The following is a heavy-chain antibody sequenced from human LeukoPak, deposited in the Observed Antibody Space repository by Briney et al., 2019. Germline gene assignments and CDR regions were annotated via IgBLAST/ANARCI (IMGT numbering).Heavy chain of an antibody. Sequence: ASVKVSCKASGYTVSDYFIHWVRQAPGQGLEWMGRINTNSGGTEYAQNFQGRVTMTRDTSISASYMELNRLTSDDTAVYYCARDLSTTSNWELDYWGQGTLVTVSS. J-gene: IGHJ4*02. CDR1: GYTVSDYF. V-gene: IGHV1-2*06. CDR2: INTNSGGT. CDR3: ARDLSTTSNWELDY. D-gene: IGHD7-27*01.